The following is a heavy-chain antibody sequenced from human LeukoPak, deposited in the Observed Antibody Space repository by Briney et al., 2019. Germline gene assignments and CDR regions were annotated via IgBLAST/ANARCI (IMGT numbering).Heavy chain of an antibody. Sequence: TLSLTFAVYGGSFSGYYWSWIRQPPGKGLEWIGEINHSGSTNYDPSLKSRVTISVDTSKNQFSLKLSSVTAADTAVYYCARAPPRRVDWFLSPRGYYMDVWGKGTTVTVSS. D-gene: IGHD3-9*01. CDR1: GGSFSGYY. CDR2: INHSGST. J-gene: IGHJ6*03. CDR3: ARAPPRRVDWFLSPRGYYMDV. V-gene: IGHV4-34*01.